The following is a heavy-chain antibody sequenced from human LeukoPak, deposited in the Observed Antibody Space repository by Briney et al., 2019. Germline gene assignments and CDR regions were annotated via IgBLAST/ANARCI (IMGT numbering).Heavy chain of an antibody. V-gene: IGHV4-4*09. CDR2: IHSSGST. Sequence: TSETLSLTCGVSDGTISSYYWSWIRQPPGKGLEWIGYIHSSGSTHYNPSLKSEFTTSLDTSTNQFFLKLSSVTAAASAVDYSLSLGSYPHHWGQASKVTVCS. CDR1: DGTISSYY. J-gene: IGHJ5*02. CDR3: LSLGSYPHH. D-gene: IGHD1-26*01.